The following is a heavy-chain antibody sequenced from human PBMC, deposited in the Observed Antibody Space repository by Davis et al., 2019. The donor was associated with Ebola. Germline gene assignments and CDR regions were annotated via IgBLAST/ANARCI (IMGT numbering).Heavy chain of an antibody. CDR1: GFTVSSNY. CDR3: ARAGRISWYDY. D-gene: IGHD6-13*01. V-gene: IGHV3-53*01. CDR2: INESGTRT. Sequence: GESLKISCAASGFTVSSNYMSWVRQAPGKGLEWVSDINESGTRTYYVDSVKGRFTISKDNSKNILYLLMNRLRTEDTAKYYCARAGRISWYDYWSQGTLVTVSS. J-gene: IGHJ4*02.